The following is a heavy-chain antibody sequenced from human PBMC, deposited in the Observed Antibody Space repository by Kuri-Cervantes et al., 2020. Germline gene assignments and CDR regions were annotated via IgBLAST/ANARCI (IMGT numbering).Heavy chain of an antibody. CDR2: IGPSGDFT. J-gene: IGHJ6*02. D-gene: IGHD3-16*01. CDR1: GYTFTGHY. V-gene: IGHV1-46*01. Sequence: ASVKVSCKASGYTFTGHYMHCVRQAPGQGLEWMGMIGPSGDFTGYAQKFQGRLTMTRDTSTSTDYMELSSLRYDDTAVYYCARDGGYYGPDVWGQGTTVTVSS. CDR3: ARDGGYYGPDV.